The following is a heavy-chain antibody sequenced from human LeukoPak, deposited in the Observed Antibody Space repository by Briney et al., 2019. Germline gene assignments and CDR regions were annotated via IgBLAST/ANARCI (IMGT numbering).Heavy chain of an antibody. D-gene: IGHD6-19*01. CDR1: GFTFSSHG. CDR3: ARGVRIAVAGYIDY. V-gene: IGHV3-23*01. Sequence: GGSLRLSCAASGFTFSSHGMNWVRQAPGKGLEWVSGIRGDGVTTYYADSVKGRFTISRDNSKNTLYLQMNSLRAEDTAVYYCARGVRIAVAGYIDYWGQGTLVTVSS. CDR2: IRGDGVTT. J-gene: IGHJ4*02.